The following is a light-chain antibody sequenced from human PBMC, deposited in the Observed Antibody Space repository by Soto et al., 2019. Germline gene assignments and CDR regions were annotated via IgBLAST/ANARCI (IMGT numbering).Light chain of an antibody. CDR2: GAS. Sequence: EIVGTKSAATRSLSRGERATRSCRSCQSVSSYLAWYQQKPGQAPRLLIYGASTRATGIPARFSGSGSGTEFTLTLSSLQSEDFAVYYCQPYNNWPPWTFGQGTRWIS. CDR3: QPYNNWPPWT. CDR1: QSVSSY. J-gene: IGKJ1*01. V-gene: IGKV3-15*01.